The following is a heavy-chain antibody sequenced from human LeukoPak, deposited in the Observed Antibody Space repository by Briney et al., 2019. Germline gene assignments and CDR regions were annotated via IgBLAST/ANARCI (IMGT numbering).Heavy chain of an antibody. CDR2: ITSGSNTI. J-gene: IGHJ4*02. CDR1: GFTFSTYS. CDR3: ARDRPNTGFDFDY. D-gene: IGHD3-10*01. V-gene: IGHV3-48*02. Sequence: GGSLRLSCAAPGFTFSTYSMNWVRQAPGKGLEWLSYITSGSNTIYYADSVRGRFSISRDNAKNSLLLQMDSLRDEDTAVYYCARDRPNTGFDFDYWGRGTLVTVSS.